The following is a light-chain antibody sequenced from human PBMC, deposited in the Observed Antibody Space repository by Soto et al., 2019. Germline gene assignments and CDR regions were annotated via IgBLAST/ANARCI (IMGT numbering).Light chain of an antibody. CDR3: CSFASNTDV. CDR1: SSDVGSYNI. Sequence: QSALTQPASVSGSPGQSITLSCTGTSSDVGSYNIVSWYQQHPGTAPKLMISEGGKRPSGVSNRFSGSKSGNTASLTISGLQAEDEADYYCCSFASNTDVFGTGTKLTVL. CDR2: EGG. V-gene: IGLV2-23*01. J-gene: IGLJ1*01.